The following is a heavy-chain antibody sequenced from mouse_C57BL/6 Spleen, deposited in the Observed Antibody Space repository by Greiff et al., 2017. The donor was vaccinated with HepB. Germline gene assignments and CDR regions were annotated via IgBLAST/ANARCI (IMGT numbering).Heavy chain of an antibody. CDR1: GYTFTSYG. CDR3: ARRDELAYYFDY. V-gene: IGHV1-81*01. Sequence: QVQLKESGAELARPGASVKLSCKASGYTFTSYGISWVKQRTGQGLEWIGEIYPRSGNTYYNEKFKGKATLTADKSSSTAYMELRSLTSEDSAVYFCARRDELAYYFDYWGQGTTLTVSS. J-gene: IGHJ2*01. D-gene: IGHD4-1*01. CDR2: IYPRSGNT.